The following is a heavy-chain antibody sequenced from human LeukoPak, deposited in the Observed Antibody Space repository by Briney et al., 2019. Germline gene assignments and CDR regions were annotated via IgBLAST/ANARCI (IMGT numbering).Heavy chain of an antibody. V-gene: IGHV3-30*18. CDR1: GFTFSSYG. J-gene: IGHJ3*02. CDR2: ISYDGSNK. Sequence: GGSLRLSCAASGFTFSSYGMHWVRQAPGKGLEWVAVISYDGSNKYYADYVKGRFTISRDNSKNTLYLQMNSLRAEDTAVYYCAKLRSGYYSDAFDIWGQGTMVTVSS. CDR3: AKLRSGYYSDAFDI. D-gene: IGHD3-22*01.